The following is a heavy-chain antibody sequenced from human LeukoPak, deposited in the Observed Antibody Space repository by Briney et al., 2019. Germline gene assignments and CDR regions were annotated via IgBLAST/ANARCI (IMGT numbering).Heavy chain of an antibody. CDR1: GGSISSYY. CDR3: ARTYSGSSSYSDF. J-gene: IGHJ4*02. D-gene: IGHD6-6*01. Sequence: SETLSLTCTVSGGSISSYYWSWIRQSPGKGLEWIGYIYYSGSTNYNPSLKSRVTISVETSKNQFSLNLTSVTAADTAVYYCARTYSGSSSYSDFWGQGTLVTVSS. CDR2: IYYSGST. V-gene: IGHV4-59*01.